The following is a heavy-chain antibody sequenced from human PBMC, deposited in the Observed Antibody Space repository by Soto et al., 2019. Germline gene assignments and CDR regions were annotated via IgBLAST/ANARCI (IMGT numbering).Heavy chain of an antibody. CDR3: ARGHGSDKYYYYYGMDV. J-gene: IGHJ6*02. CDR1: GYTFTSYA. V-gene: IGHV1-3*01. Sequence: QVQLVQSVAEVKKPGASVKVSCKASGYTFTSYAMHWVRQAPGQRLEWMGWINAGNGNTKYSQKFQGRVTITRDTSASTAYMELSSLRSEDTAGYYCARGHGSDKYYYYYGMDVWGQGTTVTVSS. CDR2: INAGNGNT. D-gene: IGHD3-10*01.